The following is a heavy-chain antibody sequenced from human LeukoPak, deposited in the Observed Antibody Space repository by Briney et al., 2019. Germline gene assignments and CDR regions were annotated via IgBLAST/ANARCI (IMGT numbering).Heavy chain of an antibody. CDR3: TKAKAVSRHWYFDL. CDR1: GFAFGDYA. CDR2: ITWDGGST. J-gene: IGHJ2*01. V-gene: IGHV3-43D*03. D-gene: IGHD5/OR15-5a*01. Sequence: GGSLRLSCAATGFAFGDYAMHWIRQAPGQGLEWVSLITWDGGSTYYADSVKGRFAISRDNTKHSLYLQMNSLRPEDTAFYYCTKAKAVSRHWYFDLWGRGTLVSVSS.